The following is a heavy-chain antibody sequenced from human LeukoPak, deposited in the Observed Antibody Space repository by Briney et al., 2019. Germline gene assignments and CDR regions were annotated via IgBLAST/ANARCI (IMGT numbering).Heavy chain of an antibody. J-gene: IGHJ4*02. D-gene: IGHD3-9*01. CDR2: ISAYNGNT. CDR3: ARVRFGYYDILTGYPLGSY. CDR1: GYTFTSYG. V-gene: IGHV1-18*01. Sequence: ASVKVSCKASGYTFTSYGISWVRQAPGQGLEWMGWISAYNGNTNYAQKLQGRVTMTTGTSTSTAYMELRSLRSDDTAVYYCARVRFGYYDILTGYPLGSYWGQGTLVTVSS.